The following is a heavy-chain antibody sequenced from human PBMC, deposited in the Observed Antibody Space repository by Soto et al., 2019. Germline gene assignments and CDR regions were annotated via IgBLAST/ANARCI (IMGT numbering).Heavy chain of an antibody. CDR2: ISGSGGST. CDR1: GFTFSSYA. D-gene: IGHD6-13*01. V-gene: IGHV3-23*01. J-gene: IGHJ4*02. Sequence: GGSLRLSCAASGFTFSSYAMSWVRPAPGKGLEWVSAISGSGGSTYYADSVKGRFTISRDNSKNTLYLQMNSLRAEDTAVYYCAKDPGAMGSSSWYGGHWGQGTLVTVSS. CDR3: AKDPGAMGSSSWYGGH.